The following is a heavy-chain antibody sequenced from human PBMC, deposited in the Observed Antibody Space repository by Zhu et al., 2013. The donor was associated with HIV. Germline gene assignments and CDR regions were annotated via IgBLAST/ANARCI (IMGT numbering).Heavy chain of an antibody. CDR1: GGTFSSYA. CDR2: VIPIFGTA. CDR3: ARTVVDALVVVTAANYYYYMDV. J-gene: IGHJ6*03. V-gene: IGHV1-69*01. D-gene: IGHD2-21*02. Sequence: QVQLVQSGAEVKKPGSSVKVSCKASGGTFSSYAISWVRQAPGQGLEWMGGVIPIFGTANYAQKFQGRVTITADESTSTAYMELSSLRSEDTAVYYCARTVVDALVVVTAANYYYYMDVWGKGTTVTVSS.